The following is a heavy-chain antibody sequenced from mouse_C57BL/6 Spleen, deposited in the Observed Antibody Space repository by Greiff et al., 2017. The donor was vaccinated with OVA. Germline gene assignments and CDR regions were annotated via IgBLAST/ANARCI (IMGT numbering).Heavy chain of an antibody. V-gene: IGHV1-7*01. J-gene: IGHJ1*03. Sequence: VQLQQSGAELAKPGASVKLSCKASGYTFTSYWMHWVKQRPGQGLEWIGYINPSSGYTKYNQKFKDKATLTADKSSITAYMQLSSLTYEDSAVYYCARYYGNYGRYFDVWGTGTTVTVSS. CDR3: ARYYGNYGRYFDV. CDR2: INPSSGYT. D-gene: IGHD2-1*01. CDR1: GYTFTSYW.